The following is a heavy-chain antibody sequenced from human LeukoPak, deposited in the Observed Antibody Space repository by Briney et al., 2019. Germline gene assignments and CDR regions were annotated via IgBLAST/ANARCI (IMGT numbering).Heavy chain of an antibody. Sequence: ASVKVSCKASGYTFTNYGLSWVRQAPGQGLEWMGWISADNGNTYYTQNLQGRDSLTTDTSTSTAYMEVRSLRSDDTAVFYCARVDILTGYYFFDSWGQGTLVTVFS. CDR3: ARVDILTGYYFFDS. CDR1: GYTFTNYG. J-gene: IGHJ4*02. D-gene: IGHD3-9*01. CDR2: ISADNGNT. V-gene: IGHV1-18*01.